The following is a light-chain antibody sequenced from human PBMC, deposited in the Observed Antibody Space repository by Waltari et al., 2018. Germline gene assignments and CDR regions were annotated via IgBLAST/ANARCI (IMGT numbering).Light chain of an antibody. CDR2: WAS. Sequence: DIVMTQSPDSLAVSLGARATINCKSSQNLLYTSNNKNFLAWYQHRPGHPLKLLIYWASTRESGVPDRCRGNGSGTDVTLTITALQAEDVAVYYGQQYYSPPRTFGGGTKVDIK. CDR3: QQYYSPPRT. J-gene: IGKJ4*01. V-gene: IGKV4-1*01. CDR1: QNLLYTSNNKNF.